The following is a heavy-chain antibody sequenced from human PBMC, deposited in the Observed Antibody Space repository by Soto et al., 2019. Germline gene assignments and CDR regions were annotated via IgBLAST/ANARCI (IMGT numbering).Heavy chain of an antibody. Sequence: SVKVSCKASGGTFSSYAISWVRQAPGQGLEWMGVIIPIFGTANYAQKFQGRVTITADESTSTAYMELSSLRSEDTAVYYCATLPHGGYCSSTNCYRPPYYYYGMYVWGQGTTVTVS. D-gene: IGHD2-2*01. V-gene: IGHV1-69*13. CDR3: ATLPHGGYCSSTNCYRPPYYYYGMYV. CDR2: IIPIFGTA. CDR1: GGTFSSYA. J-gene: IGHJ6*02.